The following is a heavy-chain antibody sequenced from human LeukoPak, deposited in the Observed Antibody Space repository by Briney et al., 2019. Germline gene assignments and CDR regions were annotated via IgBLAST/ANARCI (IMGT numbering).Heavy chain of an antibody. D-gene: IGHD6-13*01. CDR2: IYYSGST. CDR3: ARADSSSWYEWYYYGMDV. J-gene: IGHJ6*02. Sequence: SETLSLTSTVSGGSISSYYWSWIRQPPGKGLEWIGYIYYSGSTNYNPSLKSRVTISVDTSKNQFSLKLSSVTAADTAVYYCARADSSSWYEWYYYGMDVWGQGTTVTVSS. CDR1: GGSISSYY. V-gene: IGHV4-59*08.